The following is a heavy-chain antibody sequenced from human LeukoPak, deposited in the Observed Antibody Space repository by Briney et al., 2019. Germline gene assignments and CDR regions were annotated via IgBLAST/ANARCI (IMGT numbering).Heavy chain of an antibody. D-gene: IGHD2-8*01. Sequence: PGGSLRLSCAASGFTFSSSAMNWVRQAPGKGLEWVSAISGSGGSTYYADTVKGRFTISRDNAKSSLNLQMNSLRAEDTALYYCVRNNAMDVWGQGTAVIVSS. V-gene: IGHV3-23*01. CDR2: ISGSGGST. J-gene: IGHJ6*02. CDR3: VRNNAMDV. CDR1: GFTFSSSA.